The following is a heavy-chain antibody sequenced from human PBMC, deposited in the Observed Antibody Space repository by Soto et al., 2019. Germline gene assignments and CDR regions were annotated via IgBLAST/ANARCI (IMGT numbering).Heavy chain of an antibody. CDR3: ARGSYYYDRSGYYHY. J-gene: IGHJ4*02. Sequence: QVQLQESGPGLVKPSQTLSLTCTVSGGSISSGDYYWSWIRQPPGKGLEWIGYIYYSGSTYYNPSLKRRVTIAVDTSKNQFPLKLSSVTAADTAVYYCARGSYYYDRSGYYHYWGQGTLVTVSS. CDR1: GGSISSGDYY. D-gene: IGHD3-22*01. V-gene: IGHV4-30-4*01. CDR2: IYYSGST.